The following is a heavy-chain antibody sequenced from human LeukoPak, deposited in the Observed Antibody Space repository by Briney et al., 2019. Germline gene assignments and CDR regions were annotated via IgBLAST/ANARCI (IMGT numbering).Heavy chain of an antibody. CDR1: GFTFSSYA. J-gene: IGHJ4*02. V-gene: IGHV3-23*01. D-gene: IGHD4-17*01. Sequence: GGSLRLSCAASGFTFSSYAMSWVRQAPGKGLEWVSGISGSGSTTYFADSVRGRFTISRDNSKNTLYLQMNSLRAEDTAVYYCAKDSATVTPYYFDSWGQGTLVTVSS. CDR2: ISGSGSTT. CDR3: AKDSATVTPYYFDS.